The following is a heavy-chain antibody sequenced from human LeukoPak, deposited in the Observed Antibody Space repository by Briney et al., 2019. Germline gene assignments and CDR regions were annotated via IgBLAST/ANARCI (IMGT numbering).Heavy chain of an antibody. J-gene: IGHJ3*02. CDR3: ARGYNWNYVVAFDI. Sequence: ASVEVSCKASGYTFTGYYMHWVRQAPGQGLEWMGWINPNSGGTNYAQKFQGRVTMTRDTSISTAYMELSRLRSDDTAVYYCARGYNWNYVVAFDIWGQGTMVTVSS. D-gene: IGHD1-7*01. V-gene: IGHV1-2*02. CDR2: INPNSGGT. CDR1: GYTFTGYY.